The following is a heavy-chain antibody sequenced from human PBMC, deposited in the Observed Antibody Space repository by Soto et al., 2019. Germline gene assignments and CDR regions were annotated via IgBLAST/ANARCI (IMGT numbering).Heavy chain of an antibody. V-gene: IGHV2-5*02. CDR3: AHSRCGGDCLQSYSSHYYYGMDV. CDR1: GFSLSTGGVG. D-gene: IGHD2-21*02. Sequence: QITLKESGPSLVKPTQTLTLTCTFSGFSLSTGGVGVGWIRQPPGKALEWLALIYWDDDKRYSPSLRSRLTVTKDTSKNQVVLKMTNMDPVDTATDYCAHSRCGGDCLQSYSSHYYYGMDVWGQGTTVTVSS. J-gene: IGHJ6*02. CDR2: IYWDDDK.